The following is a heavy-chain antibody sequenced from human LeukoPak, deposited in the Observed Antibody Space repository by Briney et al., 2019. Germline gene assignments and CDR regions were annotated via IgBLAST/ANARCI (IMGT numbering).Heavy chain of an antibody. J-gene: IGHJ6*02. CDR1: GFTFSSYS. Sequence: GGSLRLSCAASGFTFSSYSMNWGRQAPGKGLEWVSSISSSSSYIYYADSVKGRFTISRDNAKNSLYLQMNSLRAEDTAVYYCASEPYSSSSFWDYYYGMDVWGQGTTVTVSS. D-gene: IGHD6-6*01. V-gene: IGHV3-21*01. CDR3: ASEPYSSSSFWDYYYGMDV. CDR2: ISSSSSYI.